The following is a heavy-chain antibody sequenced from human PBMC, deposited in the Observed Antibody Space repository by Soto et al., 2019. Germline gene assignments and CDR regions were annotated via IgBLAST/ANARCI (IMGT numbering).Heavy chain of an antibody. D-gene: IGHD2-8*01. Sequence: PSETLSLTCTVSGTSISSYYWSWIRQPPGKGLEWIANIHYSGTTNYNPSLASRVTLSVDTSKNQFSLKMTSVTAADRDMYFCPRYNSYAIDYWGRGTLVTVSS. CDR1: GTSISSYY. V-gene: IGHV4-59*01. CDR3: PRYNSYAIDY. CDR2: IHYSGTT. J-gene: IGHJ4*02.